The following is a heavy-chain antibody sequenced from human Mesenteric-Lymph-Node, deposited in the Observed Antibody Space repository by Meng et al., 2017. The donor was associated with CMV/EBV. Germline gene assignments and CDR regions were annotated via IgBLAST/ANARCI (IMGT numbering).Heavy chain of an antibody. CDR3: VRLATSSSFYYFDY. V-gene: IGHV5-51*01. Sequence: GGSLRLSCKGSGYSFTSYWIGWVRQMPGKGLEWMGIIYPGDSDTRYSPSFQGQVTISADKSISTAYLRWSSLKASDTAIYYCVRLATSSSFYYFDYWGQGTLVTVSS. CDR2: IYPGDSDT. J-gene: IGHJ4*02. D-gene: IGHD6-13*01. CDR1: GYSFTSYW.